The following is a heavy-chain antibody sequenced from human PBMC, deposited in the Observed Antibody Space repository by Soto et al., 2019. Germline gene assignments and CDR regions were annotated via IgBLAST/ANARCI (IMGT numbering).Heavy chain of an antibody. CDR1: RGSISTYY. Sequence: PSETLSLTCTVSRGSISTYYWSWIRQPPGKGLEWIGYIYYSGSNNYNPSLKSRVTISVDTSKNQFSLKLSSVTAADTAVYYCARHGSGSVLYYYMDVWAKGTTVTVSS. CDR3: ARHGSGSVLYYYMDV. D-gene: IGHD3-10*01. CDR2: IYYSGSN. J-gene: IGHJ6*03. V-gene: IGHV4-59*08.